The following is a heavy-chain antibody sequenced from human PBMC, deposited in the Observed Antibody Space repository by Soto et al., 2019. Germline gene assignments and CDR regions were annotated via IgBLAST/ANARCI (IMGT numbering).Heavy chain of an antibody. J-gene: IGHJ6*02. CDR3: ARVAMENYHDMWSGSTSSALGV. CDR2: VSHSGRT. D-gene: IGHD3-3*01. Sequence: PSETLSLTCKVSGGSMRGYSWSWIRQTPGEGLEWIGYVSHSGRTDYSPSLKNRVTISLDMSKNHFALHVNSVDPADTAVYYCARVAMENYHDMWSGSTSSALGVWGQGTTVTVSS. V-gene: IGHV4-59*13. CDR1: GGSMRGYS.